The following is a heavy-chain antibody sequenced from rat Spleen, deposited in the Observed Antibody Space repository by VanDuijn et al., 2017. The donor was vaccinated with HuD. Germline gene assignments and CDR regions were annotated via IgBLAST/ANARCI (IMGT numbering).Heavy chain of an antibody. Sequence: EVQLVESGGGLVQPGRYLKLSCAAPGFTFSHYGMAWVRQAPTKGLEWVATISYGDSSGHSSTYYRDHVKGRFTISRDNAKSTLSLQMDSLRSEDTATYYCARRHYGYTDYFDYWGQGVMVTVSS. D-gene: IGHD1-9*01. CDR3: ARRHYGYTDYFDY. V-gene: IGHV5-29*01. CDR1: GFTFSHYG. CDR2: ISYGDSSGHSST. J-gene: IGHJ2*01.